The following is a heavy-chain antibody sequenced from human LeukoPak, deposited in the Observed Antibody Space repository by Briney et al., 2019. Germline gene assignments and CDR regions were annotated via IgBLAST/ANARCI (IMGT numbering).Heavy chain of an antibody. CDR3: ARGLIAAAGTSVYYYYGMDV. CDR2: MNPNSGNT. CDR1: GYTFTSYD. V-gene: IGHV1-8*01. J-gene: IGHJ6*02. D-gene: IGHD6-13*01. Sequence: GASVKVSCKASGYTFTSYDINWVRQATGQGLEWMGWMNPNSGNTGYAQKFQGRVTMTRNTSISTAYMELSSLRSEDTAVYYCARGLIAAAGTSVYYYYGMDVWGQGTTVTVSS.